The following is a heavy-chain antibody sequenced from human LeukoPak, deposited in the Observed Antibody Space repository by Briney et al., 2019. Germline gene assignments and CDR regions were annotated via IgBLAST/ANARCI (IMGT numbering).Heavy chain of an antibody. CDR2: INHSGST. J-gene: IGHJ5*02. D-gene: IGHD6-13*01. CDR3: ASGGRSSSYNKYNWFDP. CDR1: GGSISSSSYY. V-gene: IGHV4-39*07. Sequence: SETLSLTCTVSGGSISSSSYYWGWIRQPPGKGLEWIGEINHSGSTNYNPSLKSRVTISVDTSKNQFSLKLSSVTAADTAVYYCASGGRSSSYNKYNWFDPWGQGTLVTVSS.